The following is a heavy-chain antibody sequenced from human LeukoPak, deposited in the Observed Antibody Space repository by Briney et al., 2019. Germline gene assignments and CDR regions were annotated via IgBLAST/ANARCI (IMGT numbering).Heavy chain of an antibody. V-gene: IGHV4-59*12. CDR3: AGASTTILEH. D-gene: IGHD1-26*01. CDR1: GDSISSYY. CDR2: IYYSGST. J-gene: IGHJ1*01. Sequence: SETLSLTCIVSGDSISSYYWSWIRQPPGKGLEWIGYIYYSGSTNYNPSLKSRVTISVDTSKNQFSLKLSSVTAADTAVYYCAGASTTILEHWGQGTLVTVSS.